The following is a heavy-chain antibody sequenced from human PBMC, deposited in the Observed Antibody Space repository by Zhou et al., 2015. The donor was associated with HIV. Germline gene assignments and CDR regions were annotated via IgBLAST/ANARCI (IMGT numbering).Heavy chain of an antibody. CDR3: ARRSTDYYVTSDYWVDAFDI. D-gene: IGHD3-22*01. V-gene: IGHV1-3*04. J-gene: IGHJ3*02. Sequence: QVQLVQSGAEVKKPGASVKVSCKASGYTFTSYALHWVRQALGQRLEWMGWINTGNGNTKYSQNFQGRVTITRDTSASTAYMELSGLRSEDTAVYYCARRSTDYYVTSDYWVDAFDIWGQGTMVTVSS. CDR2: INTGNGNT. CDR1: GYTFTSYA.